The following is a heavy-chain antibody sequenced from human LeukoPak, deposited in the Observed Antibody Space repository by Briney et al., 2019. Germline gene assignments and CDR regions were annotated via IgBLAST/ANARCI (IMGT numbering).Heavy chain of an antibody. Sequence: GGSLRLSCAASGFIFNTYVMHWVRQAPGKGLEWLAFIRYDGSNKNYADSVKGRFTISRDNTKNGLYLQMNSLRAEDTAVYYCAKDGGSDPDSFDIWGQGTMVTVSS. CDR3: AKDGGSDPDSFDI. CDR1: GFIFNTYV. J-gene: IGHJ3*02. V-gene: IGHV3-30*02. CDR2: IRYDGSNK. D-gene: IGHD2-15*01.